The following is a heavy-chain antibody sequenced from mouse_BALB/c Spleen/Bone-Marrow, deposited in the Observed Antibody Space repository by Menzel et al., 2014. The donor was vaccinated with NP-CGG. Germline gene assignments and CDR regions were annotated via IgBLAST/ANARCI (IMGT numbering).Heavy chain of an antibody. CDR1: GFTFSSFG. V-gene: IGHV5-17*02. CDR2: TSSGSSTI. J-gene: IGHJ4*01. CDR3: ARDEDYAMDY. Sequence: EVMLVESGGGLVQPGGSRKLSCAASGFTFSSFGMHWVRQAPEKGLEWVAYTSSGSSTIYYADTVKGRFTISRDNPKNTLFLQMTSLRSEDTAMYYCARDEDYAMDYWGQGTSVTGSS.